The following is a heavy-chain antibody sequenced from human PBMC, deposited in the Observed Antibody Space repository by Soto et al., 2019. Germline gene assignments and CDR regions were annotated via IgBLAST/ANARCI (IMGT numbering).Heavy chain of an antibody. D-gene: IGHD5-12*01. CDR3: TTVYSGYDYDPYFDY. CDR2: IKSKTDGGTT. CDR1: GFTFSHAW. Sequence: GGSLRLSCAASGFTFSHAWMSWVRQAPGKGLEWVGRIKSKTDGGTTDYAAPVKGRFTISRDDSKNTLYLQMNSLKTEDTAVYYCTTVYSGYDYDPYFDYWGQGTLVTVSS. V-gene: IGHV3-15*01. J-gene: IGHJ4*02.